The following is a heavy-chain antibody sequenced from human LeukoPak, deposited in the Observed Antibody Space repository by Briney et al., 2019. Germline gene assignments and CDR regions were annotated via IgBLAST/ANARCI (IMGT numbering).Heavy chain of an antibody. J-gene: IGHJ4*02. CDR2: RSYDGSNK. D-gene: IGHD3-22*01. Sequence: GGSLRLSCAASSFTFSSYAMHWVRQAPGKGLEWVAVRSYDGSNKYYADSVKGRFTISRDNSKNTLYLQMNSLRAEDTAVYYCARGGAWYYYDSSGYSPLDYWGPGTLVTVSS. CDR3: ARGGAWYYYDSSGYSPLDY. V-gene: IGHV3-30-3*01. CDR1: SFTFSSYA.